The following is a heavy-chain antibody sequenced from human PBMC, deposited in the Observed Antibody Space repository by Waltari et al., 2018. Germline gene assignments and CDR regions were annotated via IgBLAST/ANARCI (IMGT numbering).Heavy chain of an antibody. CDR1: VGSVSNYY. CDR2: IYSGGDT. Sequence: QVQLQESGPGLVKPSETLSFPCNVTVGSVSNYYWAWIRKSAGKGLEWIGRIYSGGDTHYNPSFKSRITISVYTSTNQFSLTVTSVTAADTAFYYCVRARVSAQTSMGGFFDPWGQGIEVTVSS. J-gene: IGHJ5*02. V-gene: IGHV4-4*07. CDR3: VRARVSAQTSMGGFFDP. D-gene: IGHD5-18*01.